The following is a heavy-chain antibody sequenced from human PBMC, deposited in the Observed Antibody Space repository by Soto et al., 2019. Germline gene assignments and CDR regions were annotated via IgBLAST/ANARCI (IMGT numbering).Heavy chain of an antibody. D-gene: IGHD2-2*01. V-gene: IGHV1-8*01. J-gene: IGHJ5*02. CDR2: MNPNSGHT. CDR1: GYTFTSND. Sequence: QVQLVQSGAEVKKPGASVKVSCMASGYTFTSNDINWMRQATGQGLEWMGWMNPNSGHTNYAQKFQGRVTMTRDTSISTAYMELTNLRSEDTAIYYCASDMSTTWGQGTLVTVSS. CDR3: ASDMSTT.